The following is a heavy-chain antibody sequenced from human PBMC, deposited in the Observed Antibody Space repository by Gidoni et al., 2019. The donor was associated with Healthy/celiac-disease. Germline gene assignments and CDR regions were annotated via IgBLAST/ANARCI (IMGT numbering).Heavy chain of an antibody. V-gene: IGHV1-69*01. CDR1: GGTFSSYA. CDR2: IIPIFGTA. J-gene: IGHJ6*02. Sequence: QVQLVQSGAEVKKPGSSVKVSCKASGGTFSSYAISWVRQAPGQGLEWMGGIIPIFGTANYAQKFQGRVTITADESTSTAYMELSSLRSEDTAVYYCARDPSIVGATGRVYYYYGMDVWGQGTTVTVSS. CDR3: ARDPSIVGATGRVYYYYGMDV. D-gene: IGHD1-26*01.